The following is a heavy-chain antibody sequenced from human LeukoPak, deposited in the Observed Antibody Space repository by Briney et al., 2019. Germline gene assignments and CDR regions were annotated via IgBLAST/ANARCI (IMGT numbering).Heavy chain of an antibody. J-gene: IGHJ4*02. CDR2: ISSTGGNT. CDR1: GFTFSSYA. Sequence: PGGSLRLSCAASGFTFSSYAMHWVRQAPGKGLEWVSAISSTGGNTYHADSVKGRFTISRDNSKNTLYLQMNSLRVEDTAVYYCARRGESTNYGDYRFDSWGQGTLVIVSS. CDR3: ARRGESTNYGDYRFDS. V-gene: IGHV3-23*01. D-gene: IGHD4-17*01.